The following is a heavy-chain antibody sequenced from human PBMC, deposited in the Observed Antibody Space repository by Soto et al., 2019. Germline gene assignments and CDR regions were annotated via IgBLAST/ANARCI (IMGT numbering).Heavy chain of an antibody. CDR1: GGSISSSSYY. J-gene: IGHJ4*02. Sequence: QLQLQESGPGLVKPSETLSLTCTVSGGSISSSSYYWGWIRQPPGKGLEWIGSIYYSGSTYYNPTLKSRVTISVDTSKNQCSLKLSSVTAADTDVYYCAFGEHRYYFDYWGQGTLVTVSS. V-gene: IGHV4-39*01. CDR3: AFGEHRYYFDY. D-gene: IGHD3-3*01. CDR2: IYYSGST.